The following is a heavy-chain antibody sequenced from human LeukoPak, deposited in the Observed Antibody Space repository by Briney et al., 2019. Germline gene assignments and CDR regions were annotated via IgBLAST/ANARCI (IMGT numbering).Heavy chain of an antibody. V-gene: IGHV4-34*04. Sequence: SETLSLTCAVYGGSFSDYYWSWLRQPPGKGLEWIGEINHSGSTNNNPSLKSRATISLDTSKNHFSLRLSSVTAADTAVYYCASRLSYYDSSGLDIWGQGTLVTVSS. J-gene: IGHJ4*02. CDR2: INHSGST. D-gene: IGHD3-22*01. CDR1: GGSFSDYY. CDR3: ASRLSYYDSSGLDI.